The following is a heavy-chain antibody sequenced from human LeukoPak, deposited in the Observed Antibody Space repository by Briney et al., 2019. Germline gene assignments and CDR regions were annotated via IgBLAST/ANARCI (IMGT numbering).Heavy chain of an antibody. CDR1: GGTFSSYA. V-gene: IGHV1-69*05. CDR2: IIPIFGTA. CDR3: ARGRTGFSGWYGY. J-gene: IGHJ4*02. D-gene: IGHD6-19*01. Sequence: SVKVSCKASGGTFSSYAISWVRQAPGQGLEWMGRIIPIFGTANYAQKFQGRVTITTDESTSTAYMELSSLRSEDTAVYYCARGRTGFSGWYGYWGQGTLVTASS.